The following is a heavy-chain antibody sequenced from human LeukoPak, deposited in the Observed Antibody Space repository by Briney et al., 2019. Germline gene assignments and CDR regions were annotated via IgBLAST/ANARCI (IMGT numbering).Heavy chain of an antibody. CDR2: ISSSSSYI. D-gene: IGHD2-21*02. Sequence: GRSLRLSCAASGFTFSSYGMHWVRQAPGKGLEWVSSISSSSSYIYYADSVKGRFTISRDNAKNSLYLQMNSLRAEDTAVYYCARMTRDAFDIWGQGTMVTVSS. V-gene: IGHV3-21*01. J-gene: IGHJ3*02. CDR3: ARMTRDAFDI. CDR1: GFTFSSYG.